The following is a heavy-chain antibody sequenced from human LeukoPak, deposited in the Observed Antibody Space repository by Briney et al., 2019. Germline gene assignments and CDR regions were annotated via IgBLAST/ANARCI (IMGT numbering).Heavy chain of an antibody. CDR3: AIQYLDAFDI. J-gene: IGHJ3*02. Sequence: SETLSLTCTVSGGSISSYYWSWIRQPAGEGLEWIGRIYTSWSTNYNPSLKSLVTMSVDPSKNQFSLKLSSVTAADTAVYYCAIQYLDAFDIWGQGTMVTVSS. CDR2: IYTSWST. V-gene: IGHV4-4*07. CDR1: GGSISSYY. D-gene: IGHD2-2*02.